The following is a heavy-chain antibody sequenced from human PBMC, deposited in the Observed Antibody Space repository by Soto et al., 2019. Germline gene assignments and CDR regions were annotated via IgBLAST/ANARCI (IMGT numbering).Heavy chain of an antibody. Sequence: GGSLRLSWAASGFTFSDYYMSWIRQAPGKGLEWVSYISSSGNTIHYADSVKGRFTISRENAKNSLFLQMNSLRVEDTAVYYCARVTHYFDYWGKGTRVTVSS. J-gene: IGHJ4*02. CDR1: GFTFSDYY. CDR3: ARVTHYFDY. V-gene: IGHV3-11*01. CDR2: ISSSGNTI.